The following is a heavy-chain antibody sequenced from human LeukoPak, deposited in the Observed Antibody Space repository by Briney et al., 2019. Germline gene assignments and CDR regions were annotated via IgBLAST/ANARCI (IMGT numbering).Heavy chain of an antibody. Sequence: QPGGSLRLSCAASGFTFSSYGMSWVRQAPGKGLEWVSTISASGATTYFADSVKGRFTISRDNSKNTLYLQMNSLRVEDTAVYYCAKGGIKSRGALGDYWGQGTLVTVSS. V-gene: IGHV3-23*01. CDR1: GFTFSSYG. J-gene: IGHJ4*02. CDR2: ISASGATT. CDR3: AKGGIKSRGALGDY. D-gene: IGHD6-19*01.